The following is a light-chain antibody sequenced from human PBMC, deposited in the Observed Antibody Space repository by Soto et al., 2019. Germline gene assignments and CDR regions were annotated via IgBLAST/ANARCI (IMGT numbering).Light chain of an antibody. V-gene: IGKV3-11*01. Sequence: EIVLTQSPATLSLSPGERDTLSCRASQSVSSYLDWYQQKPGQAPRLLIYDACNRATGIPARFSGSGSGTDFTLTISSLEPEDFAVYYCQQRSNWPPLTFGGGTKVEIK. CDR3: QQRSNWPPLT. J-gene: IGKJ4*01. CDR2: DAC. CDR1: QSVSSY.